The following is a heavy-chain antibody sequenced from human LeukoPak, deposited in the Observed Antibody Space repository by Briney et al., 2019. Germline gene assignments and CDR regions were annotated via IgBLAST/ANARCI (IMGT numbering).Heavy chain of an antibody. J-gene: IGHJ4*02. CDR2: ISSSSSYI. CDR3: ARDGVLRYFDSPPF. Sequence: GGSLRLSCVASGFTFSSYSMNWVRQAPGKGLEWVSSISSSSSYIYYADSVKGRFTISRDNAKNSLYLQMNSLRAEDTAVYYCARDGVLRYFDSPPFWGQGTLVTVSS. D-gene: IGHD3-9*01. CDR1: GFTFSSYS. V-gene: IGHV3-21*01.